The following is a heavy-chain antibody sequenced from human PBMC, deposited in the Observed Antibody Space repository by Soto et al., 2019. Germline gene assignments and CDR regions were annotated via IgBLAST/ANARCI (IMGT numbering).Heavy chain of an antibody. D-gene: IGHD3-22*01. J-gene: IGHJ4*02. Sequence: SETLSLTCAVYGGSFSGYYWSWIRQPPGKGLEWIGEINHSGSTNYNPSLKSRVTISVDTSKNQFSLKLSSVTAADTAVYYCARDRRGGYYSGRSYFDYWGQGTLVTVSS. CDR3: ARDRRGGYYSGRSYFDY. V-gene: IGHV4-34*01. CDR1: GGSFSGYY. CDR2: INHSGST.